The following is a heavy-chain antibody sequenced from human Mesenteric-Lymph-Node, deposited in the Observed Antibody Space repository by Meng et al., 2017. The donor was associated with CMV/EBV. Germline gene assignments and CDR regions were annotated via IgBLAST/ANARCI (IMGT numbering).Heavy chain of an antibody. J-gene: IGHJ4*02. CDR2: IYYRGST. D-gene: IGHD6-13*01. CDR3: ARTSIAAAATGY. V-gene: IGHV4-31*03. Sequence: CSDSGGSIRSAGYYWRWLRRHPGKSLEWIGYIYYRGSTYYNPSLKSRVTISVDTSKNQFSLKLSSVTATDTAVYYCARTSIAAAATGYWGQGTLVTVSS. CDR1: GGSIRSAGYY.